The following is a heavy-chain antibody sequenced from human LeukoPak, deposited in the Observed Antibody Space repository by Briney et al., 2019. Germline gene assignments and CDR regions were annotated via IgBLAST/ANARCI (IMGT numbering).Heavy chain of an antibody. Sequence: GGSLRPSCAASGFTFSTYTMSWVRQAPGKGLEWVSAISGSGGNTYYADSVKGRFTISRDNSKNTLYLQMDSLRADDTAIYYCAKAAFSRTSYFDYWGQGTLVTASS. D-gene: IGHD3-3*02. CDR3: AKAAFSRTSYFDY. CDR1: GFTFSTYT. J-gene: IGHJ4*02. V-gene: IGHV3-23*01. CDR2: ISGSGGNT.